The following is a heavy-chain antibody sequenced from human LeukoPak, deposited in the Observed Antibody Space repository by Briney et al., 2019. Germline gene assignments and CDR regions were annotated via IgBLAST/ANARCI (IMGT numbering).Heavy chain of an antibody. D-gene: IGHD5-18*01. V-gene: IGHV4-61*02. CDR2: IYTSGST. CDR1: GGSISSGSYY. Sequence: SETLSLTCTVSGGSISSGSYYWSWIRQPAGKGLEWIGRIYTSGSTNYNPSLKSRVTISVDTSKNQCSLKLSSVTAADTAVYYCAREGDTAMVGYYYYYMDVWGKGTTVTVSS. J-gene: IGHJ6*03. CDR3: AREGDTAMVGYYYYYMDV.